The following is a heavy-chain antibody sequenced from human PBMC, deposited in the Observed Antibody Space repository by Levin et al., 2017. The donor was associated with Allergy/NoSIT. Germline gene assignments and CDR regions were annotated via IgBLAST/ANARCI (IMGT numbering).Heavy chain of an antibody. CDR1: GFTFSSDV. V-gene: IGHV3-23*01. Sequence: GESLKISCAASGFTFSSDVMSWVRQAPGKGLEWVSVVLDSGDDKHYADSVQGRFTISRDNSKNTVYLQMNSLGAEDTAVYYCARGRLSAAGFDSWGQGTLVSVSS. CDR2: VLDSGDDK. CDR3: ARGRLSAAGFDS. D-gene: IGHD3-16*01. J-gene: IGHJ4*02.